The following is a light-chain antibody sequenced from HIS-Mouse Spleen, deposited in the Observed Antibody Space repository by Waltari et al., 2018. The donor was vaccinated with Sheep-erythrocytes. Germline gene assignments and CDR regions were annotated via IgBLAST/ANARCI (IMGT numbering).Light chain of an antibody. CDR2: EVS. Sequence: QSALTQPPSASGSPGQSVTISCTGTSSDVGGDNYVSWYQQHPGKAPKLMIYEVSKRPSGIPERFSGSNSGNTATLTISGTQAMDEADYYCQAWDSSTWVFGGGTKLTVL. CDR1: SSDVGGDNY. J-gene: IGLJ3*02. CDR3: QAWDSSTWV. V-gene: IGLV2-8*01.